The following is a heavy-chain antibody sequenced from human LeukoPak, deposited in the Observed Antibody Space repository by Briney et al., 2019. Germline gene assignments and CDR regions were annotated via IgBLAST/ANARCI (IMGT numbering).Heavy chain of an antibody. Sequence: GGSLRLSCAASGFGFSVYWMHWVRQAPGEGLVWVAHINEDGTSASHADSVKGRFTISRDNAKNTLYLQMNSLTVEDTAVYYCVRVPTNSYGFGQWGQGSLVTVSS. J-gene: IGHJ4*02. D-gene: IGHD5-18*01. V-gene: IGHV3-74*01. CDR3: VRVPTNSYGFGQ. CDR2: INEDGTSA. CDR1: GFGFSVYW.